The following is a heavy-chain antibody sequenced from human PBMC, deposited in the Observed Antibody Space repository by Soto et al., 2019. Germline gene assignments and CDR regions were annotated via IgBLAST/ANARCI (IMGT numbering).Heavy chain of an antibody. D-gene: IGHD6-13*01. J-gene: IGHJ4*02. V-gene: IGHV1-69*02. CDR1: GDTFSFYT. CDR2: INPIVSMT. Sequence: SVKVSCKASGDTFSFYTINWVRQAPGLGLEWVGRINPIVSMTNYAQKFQGRVSMTADTSTSTAYMELRSLRSDDTAVYFCARDLAAAGPFDCWGQGTLVTVSS. CDR3: ARDLAAAGPFDC.